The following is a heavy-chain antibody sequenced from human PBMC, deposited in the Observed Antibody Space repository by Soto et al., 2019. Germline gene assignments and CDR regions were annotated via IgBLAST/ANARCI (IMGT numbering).Heavy chain of an antibody. J-gene: IGHJ6*02. Sequence: GGSLRLSCAVSGFTFSDYYMSWIRQAPGKGLEWVSYISSRGSSIYYADSVKGRFTISRDNAKNSLYLQMNGLRAEDTAVYYCARGYYDFWSGYYISPYGMDVWGRGTTVTVSS. CDR1: GFTFSDYY. V-gene: IGHV3-11*01. CDR2: ISSRGSSI. CDR3: ARGYYDFWSGYYISPYGMDV. D-gene: IGHD3-3*01.